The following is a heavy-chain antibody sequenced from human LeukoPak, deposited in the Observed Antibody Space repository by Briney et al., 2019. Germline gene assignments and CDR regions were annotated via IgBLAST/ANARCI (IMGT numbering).Heavy chain of an antibody. D-gene: IGHD3-10*01. CDR1: GFSFNNYA. Sequence: GGSLRLSCSASGFSFNNYAVHWVRQAPGKGLEYVSGINSDGGSSHYADSAKGRFTTSRDNSKNALYLQLSSLRPEDTALYYCVKTMVVFGRPIRTDAFDIWGQGTMVTVSS. CDR2: INSDGGSS. J-gene: IGHJ3*02. CDR3: VKTMVVFGRPIRTDAFDI. V-gene: IGHV3-64D*06.